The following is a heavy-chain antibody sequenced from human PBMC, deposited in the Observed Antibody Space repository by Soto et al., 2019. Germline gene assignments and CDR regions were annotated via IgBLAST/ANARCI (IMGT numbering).Heavy chain of an antibody. V-gene: IGHV4-4*07. CDR3: ARLKGDGFDI. CDR2: IFGTGST. J-gene: IGHJ3*02. Sequence: TSETLSLTCTVSGDSMSDYYLTWIRQPAGKGLECIGRIFGTGSTNYNPSLKSRVTMSVDTSKSRYSLKLTSVTAADTALYYCARLKGDGFDIWGQGTKVTVSS. CDR1: GDSMSDYY.